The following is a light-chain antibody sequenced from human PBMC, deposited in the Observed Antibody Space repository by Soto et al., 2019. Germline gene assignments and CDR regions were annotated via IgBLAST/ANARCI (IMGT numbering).Light chain of an antibody. J-gene: IGKJ4*01. CDR1: QSVSSSY. CDR3: QLYGSSALT. CDR2: GTS. V-gene: IGKV3-20*01. Sequence: EIVLTQSPGTLSLSPGERATLSCRAIQSVSSSYLVWYQQRPGQPPRLLIYGTSNRAAGIPDRFTGTGSGTDFTLTIYRLEPEDSAVSYCQLYGSSALTFGGGTKV.